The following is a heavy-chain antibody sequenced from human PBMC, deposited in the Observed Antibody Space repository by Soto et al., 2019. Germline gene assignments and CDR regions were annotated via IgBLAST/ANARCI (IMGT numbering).Heavy chain of an antibody. Sequence: SETLSLTCAVFGGSFSGYHWSWIRQPPGKGLEWIGEINHSGSTSYNPSLKSRVTISVDTSKNQFFLKLSSVTAADTAVYYCATGYAAVGADWGQGKLVTVSS. CDR2: INHSGST. D-gene: IGHD2-2*01. CDR3: ATGYAAVGAD. J-gene: IGHJ4*02. V-gene: IGHV4-34*01. CDR1: GGSFSGYH.